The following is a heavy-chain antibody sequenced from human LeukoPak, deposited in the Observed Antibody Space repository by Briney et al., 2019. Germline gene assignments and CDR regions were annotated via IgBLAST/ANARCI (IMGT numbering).Heavy chain of an antibody. CDR3: ARHRALVVVAATRLGLVDY. V-gene: IGHV4-39*01. J-gene: IGHJ4*02. Sequence: SETLSLTCTVSGGSISSSSYYWGWIRQPPGKGLEWIGSIYYSGSTYYNPSLKSRVTISVDTSKNQFSLKLSSVTAADPAVYYCARHRALVVVAATRLGLVDYWGQGTLVTVSS. CDR1: GGSISSSSYY. CDR2: IYYSGST. D-gene: IGHD2-15*01.